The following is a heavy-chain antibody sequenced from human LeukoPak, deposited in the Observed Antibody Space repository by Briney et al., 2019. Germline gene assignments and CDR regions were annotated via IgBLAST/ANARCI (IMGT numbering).Heavy chain of an antibody. Sequence: SETLSLTCAVYGGSFSGYYWSWIRQPPGKGLEWIGEINHSGSTNYNPSLKSRVTISVDTSKNQFSLKLSSVTAADTAVYYCARAKIQLWYSPGTFFDYWGQGTLVTVSS. D-gene: IGHD5-18*01. CDR1: GGSFSGYY. CDR3: ARAKIQLWYSPGTFFDY. J-gene: IGHJ4*02. CDR2: INHSGST. V-gene: IGHV4-34*01.